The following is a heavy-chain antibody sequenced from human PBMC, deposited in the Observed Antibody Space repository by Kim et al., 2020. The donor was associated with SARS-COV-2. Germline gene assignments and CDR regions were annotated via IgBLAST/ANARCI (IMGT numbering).Heavy chain of an antibody. J-gene: IGHJ6*02. CDR3: ARIYSSSSPYYGMDV. Sequence: GGSLRLSCAASGFTFSSYSINWVRQAPGKGLEWVSYISSSSSTIYYADSVKGRFTISRDNAKNSLYLQMNSLRAEDTAVYYCARIYSSSSPYYGMDVWGQGTTVTVSS. CDR2: ISSSSSTI. D-gene: IGHD6-6*01. V-gene: IGHV3-48*04. CDR1: GFTFSSYS.